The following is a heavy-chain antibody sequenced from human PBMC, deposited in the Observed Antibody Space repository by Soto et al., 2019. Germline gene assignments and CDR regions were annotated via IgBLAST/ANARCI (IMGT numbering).Heavy chain of an antibody. CDR3: ASSPRIPAAMFGTDYYYYYGMDV. CDR1: GYTFTGYY. V-gene: IGHV1-2*04. CDR2: INPNSGGT. J-gene: IGHJ6*02. Sequence: QVQLVQSGAEVKKPGASVKVSCKASGYTFTGYYMHWVRQAPGQGLEWMGWINPNSGGTNYAQKFQGWVTMTRDTSISTAYRELSRLRSDDTAVYYCASSPRIPAAMFGTDYYYYYGMDVWGQGTTVTVSS. D-gene: IGHD2-2*01.